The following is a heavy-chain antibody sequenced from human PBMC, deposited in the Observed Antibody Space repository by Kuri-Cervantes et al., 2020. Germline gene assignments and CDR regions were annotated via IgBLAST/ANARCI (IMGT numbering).Heavy chain of an antibody. CDR2: MNPNSGNT. CDR1: GYTFTSYD. V-gene: IGHV1-8*01. J-gene: IGHJ6*02. CDR3: ARDPGDSYGYLWDV. Sequence: ASVKVSCKASGYTFTSYDINWVRQATGQGLEWMGWMNPNSGNTGYAQKFQGRVTITADKSTSTAYMELSSLRSEDTAVYYCARDPGDSYGYLWDVWGQGTTVTVSS. D-gene: IGHD5-18*01.